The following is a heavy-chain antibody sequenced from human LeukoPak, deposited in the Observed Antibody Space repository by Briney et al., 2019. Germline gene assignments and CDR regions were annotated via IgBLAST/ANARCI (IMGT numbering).Heavy chain of an antibody. V-gene: IGHV4-30-4*08. Sequence: SETLSLTCTVSGGSISSSSYYWGWIRQPPGKGLEWIGYIYYGGSTYYNPSLKSRVTISVDTSKNQFSLKLSSVTAADTAVYYCARVVVVPAAARGWFDPWGQGTLVTVSS. CDR2: IYYGGST. J-gene: IGHJ5*02. CDR1: GGSISSSSYY. CDR3: ARVVVVPAAARGWFDP. D-gene: IGHD2-2*01.